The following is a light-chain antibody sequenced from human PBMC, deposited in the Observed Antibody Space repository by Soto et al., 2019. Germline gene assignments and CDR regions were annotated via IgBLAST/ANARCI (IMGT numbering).Light chain of an antibody. V-gene: IGKV3-15*01. Sequence: ELVMTHSPATLSVSPGERATLSCRASQSVSSNLAWYQQKPGQAPRLLIYGASTRATGIPARFSGSGSGTEFTLTISSLQSEDFAVYYCQQYNNWPRTFGQGTKVDI. CDR3: QQYNNWPRT. CDR1: QSVSSN. CDR2: GAS. J-gene: IGKJ1*01.